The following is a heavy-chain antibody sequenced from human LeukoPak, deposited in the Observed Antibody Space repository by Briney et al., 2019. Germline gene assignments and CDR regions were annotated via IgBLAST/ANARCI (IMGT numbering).Heavy chain of an antibody. CDR2: IFHSGTT. CDR3: ARGVEIAVANDAFDI. D-gene: IGHD6-19*01. V-gene: IGHV4-4*02. CDR1: DEVITSNNW. Sequence: SGTLSLTCTVSDEVITSNNWWSWVRQSPGKGLEWIGEIFHSGTTRYKASLESRVTMLLDKSKNQFSLKLSSVTAADTAVYYCARGVEIAVANDAFDIWGQGTMVTVSS. J-gene: IGHJ3*02.